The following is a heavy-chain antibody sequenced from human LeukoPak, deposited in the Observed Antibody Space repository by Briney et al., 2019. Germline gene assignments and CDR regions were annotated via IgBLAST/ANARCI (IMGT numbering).Heavy chain of an antibody. Sequence: GASVKVSCKASGYTFTGYYMHWVRQAPGQGLEWMGWINPNSGGTNYAQRFQGRVTMTRDTSISTAYMELSRLRSDDTAVYYCARGLTLYDSSGYYYPHAFDIWGQGTMVTVSS. CDR2: INPNSGGT. D-gene: IGHD3-22*01. J-gene: IGHJ3*02. CDR1: GYTFTGYY. CDR3: ARGLTLYDSSGYYYPHAFDI. V-gene: IGHV1-2*02.